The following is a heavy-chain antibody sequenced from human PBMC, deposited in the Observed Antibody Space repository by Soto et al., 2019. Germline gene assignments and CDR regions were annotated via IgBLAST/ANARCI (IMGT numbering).Heavy chain of an antibody. V-gene: IGHV4-59*01. J-gene: IGHJ3*02. CDR3: ATSYNWNDDNAFDI. Sequence: SETLSLTCTVSGGSISSYYWSWIRQPPGKGLEWIGYIYYSGSTNYNPSLKSRVTISVDTSKNQFSLKLSSVTAADTAVYYCATSYNWNDDNAFDIWGQGTMVT. D-gene: IGHD1-1*01. CDR1: GGSISSYY. CDR2: IYYSGST.